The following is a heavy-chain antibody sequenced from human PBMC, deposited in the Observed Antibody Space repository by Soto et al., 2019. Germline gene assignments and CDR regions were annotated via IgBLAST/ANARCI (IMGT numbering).Heavy chain of an antibody. CDR3: AIDRGSWYYFDY. V-gene: IGHV1-3*01. CDR1: GYTFTSYA. J-gene: IGHJ4*02. CDR2: INAGNGNT. Sequence: QVQLVQSGAEVKKPGASVKVSCKASGYTFTSYAMHWVRQAPGQRLEWMGWINAGNGNTKYSQKFQGRVTITWDTSASTAYMELSSLRSEDTAVYYCAIDRGSWYYFDYWGQGTLVTVSS. D-gene: IGHD6-13*01.